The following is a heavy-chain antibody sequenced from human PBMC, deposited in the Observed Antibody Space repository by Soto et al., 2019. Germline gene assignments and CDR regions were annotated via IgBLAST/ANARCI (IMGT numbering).Heavy chain of an antibody. V-gene: IGHV4-61*01. CDR3: ARVHPGYYFDY. CDR2: IYYSGST. J-gene: IGHJ4*02. CDR1: GGSVSSGSYY. D-gene: IGHD3-10*01. Sequence: QVQLQESGPGLVKPSETLSLTCTVSGGSVSSGSYYWSWIRQPPGKGLEWIGYIYYSGSTNYNPSLKSRATISVDTSKNQFSLKLSSVTAADTAVYYCARVHPGYYFDYWGQGTLVTVSS.